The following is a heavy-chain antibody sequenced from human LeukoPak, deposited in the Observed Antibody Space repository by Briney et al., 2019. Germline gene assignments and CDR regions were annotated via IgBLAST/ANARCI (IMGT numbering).Heavy chain of an antibody. J-gene: IGHJ4*02. CDR3: ARGFRGYRDY. CDR2: INHSGST. CDR1: GGSISSGGYY. Sequence: PSETLSLTCTVSGGSISSGGYYWSWIRQHPGKGLEWIGEINHSGSTNYNPSLKSRVTISVDTSKNQFSLKLSSVTAADTAVYYCARGFRGYRDYWGQGTLVTVSS. D-gene: IGHD5-12*01. V-gene: IGHV4-31*03.